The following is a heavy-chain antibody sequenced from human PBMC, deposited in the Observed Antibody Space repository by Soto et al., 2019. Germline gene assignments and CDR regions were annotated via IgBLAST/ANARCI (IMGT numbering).Heavy chain of an antibody. Sequence: PSETLSLTCAVYGGSFIGYYCIFIRQPPGKWLEWIVEINHSGSTNYNPSLKSRVTISVDTSKNQFSLKLSSVTAADTAVYYCARGARWWAAAIGSWGQGTLVTVSS. V-gene: IGHV4-34*01. CDR3: ARGARWWAAAIGS. J-gene: IGHJ5*02. D-gene: IGHD6-13*01. CDR1: GGSFIGYY. CDR2: INHSGST.